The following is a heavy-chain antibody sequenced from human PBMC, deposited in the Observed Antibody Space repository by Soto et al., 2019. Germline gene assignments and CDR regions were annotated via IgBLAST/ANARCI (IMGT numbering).Heavy chain of an antibody. CDR1: VFTFSSYA. D-gene: IGHD6-13*01. CDR2: ISSNGGST. CDR3: VKDRGIAAAEYYFDY. Sequence: HPGGSLRLSCSASVFTFSSYAMHWVRQAPGKGLEYVSAISSNGGSTYYADSVKGRFTISRDNSKNTLYLQMSSLRAEDTAVYYCVKDRGIAAAEYYFDYWGQGTLVTVSS. J-gene: IGHJ4*02. V-gene: IGHV3-64D*06.